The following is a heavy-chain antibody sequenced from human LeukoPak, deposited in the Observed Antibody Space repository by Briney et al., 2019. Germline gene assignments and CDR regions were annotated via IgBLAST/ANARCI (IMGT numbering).Heavy chain of an antibody. J-gene: IGHJ4*02. CDR3: ARSWVTMVRGVIEY. CDR2: IYYSGST. CDR1: GGSISSSSYY. V-gene: IGHV4-39*01. Sequence: SETLSLTCTVSGGSISSSSYYWGWIRQPPGKGLEWIGSIYYSGSTYYNPSLKSRVTISVDTSKNQFSLKLSSVTAADTAAYYCARSWVTMVRGVIEYWGQGTLVTVSS. D-gene: IGHD3-10*01.